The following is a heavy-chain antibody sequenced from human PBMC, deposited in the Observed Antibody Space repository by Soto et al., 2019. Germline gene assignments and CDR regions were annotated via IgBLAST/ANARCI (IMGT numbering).Heavy chain of an antibody. J-gene: IGHJ4*02. CDR1: GYTFTIYW. V-gene: IGHV5-51*01. D-gene: IGHD4-17*01. CDR3: ARPANTVADHFDL. CDR2: IYPSDSDT. Sequence: VESLTNSCKGPGYTFTIYWIVWVRQMPGKGLEWMGIIYPSDSDTRYSPSFQGQVTISADQSINTAYLQWDSLKASDTAIYYCARPANTVADHFDLWGQGTPVTVSS.